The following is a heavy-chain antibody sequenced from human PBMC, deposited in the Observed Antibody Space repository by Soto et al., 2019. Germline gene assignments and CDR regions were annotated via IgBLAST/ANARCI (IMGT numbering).Heavy chain of an antibody. Sequence: QVHLVESGGGVVQPGRSLRLSCAASGFTFSSYGMHWVRQAPGKGLEWVVLISSDGSNKYYADSVKGRFTISRDNSKNTLYLQMNTLSAEDTAVYYCAKLRADYYYGSAPFDFWGQGTLFSVS. J-gene: IGHJ4*02. D-gene: IGHD3-10*01. V-gene: IGHV3-30*18. CDR1: GFTFSSYG. CDR2: ISSDGSNK. CDR3: AKLRADYYYGSAPFDF.